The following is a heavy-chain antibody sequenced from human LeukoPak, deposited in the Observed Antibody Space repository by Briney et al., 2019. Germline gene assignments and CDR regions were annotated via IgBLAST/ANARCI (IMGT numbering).Heavy chain of an antibody. D-gene: IGHD2-15*01. J-gene: IGHJ4*02. Sequence: ASVKDSRKSSRYTLTGYYIHSLRPPPGQGVECMCFINANSGGTNYAQKFQGRVTMTEDTSTDTAYMELRSLRSEDTAVYYCATDLVEWVVAATGYWGQGTLVTVSS. CDR1: RYTLTGYY. V-gene: IGHV1-2*02. CDR3: ATDLVEWVVAATGY. CDR2: INANSGGT.